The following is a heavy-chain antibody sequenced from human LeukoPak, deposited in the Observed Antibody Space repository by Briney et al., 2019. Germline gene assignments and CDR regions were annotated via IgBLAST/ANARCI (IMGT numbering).Heavy chain of an antibody. Sequence: QAGGSLRLSCAASGFTFSTYAMSWVRQAPGKGLECVAAISGGIMINTYYTDSVKGRFTISRDNSKNTLYLQMNSLRAEDTAVYYCASTPFIVGATTWGIFDYWGQGTLVTVSS. J-gene: IGHJ4*02. CDR1: GFTFSTYA. D-gene: IGHD1-26*01. V-gene: IGHV3-23*01. CDR2: ISGGIMINT. CDR3: ASTPFIVGATTWGIFDY.